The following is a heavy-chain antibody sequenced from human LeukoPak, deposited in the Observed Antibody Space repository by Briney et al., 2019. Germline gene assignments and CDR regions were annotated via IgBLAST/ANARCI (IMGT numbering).Heavy chain of an antibody. J-gene: IGHJ4*02. Sequence: QTGGSLRLSCAASGFSFNNYVMSWVRQAPGKGLEWVSGISGSGGDTYNADSVKGRFTISRDNSKNTLYLQMNSLRTEDSGIYHCAKVFRSGDLFVSDSWGQGTLVTVSS. CDR2: ISGSGGDT. CDR3: AKVFRSGDLFVSDS. V-gene: IGHV3-23*01. CDR1: GFSFNNYV. D-gene: IGHD4-17*01.